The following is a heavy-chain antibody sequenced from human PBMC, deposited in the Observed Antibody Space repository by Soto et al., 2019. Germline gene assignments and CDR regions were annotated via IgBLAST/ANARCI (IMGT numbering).Heavy chain of an antibody. D-gene: IGHD6-6*01. J-gene: IGHJ4*02. Sequence: ETLSLTCPVSGGSISNYYWSWFRQPAGKRLEWIGLFYTNGGTNYNPSLKSRVTMSVDTSNNQFSLKLSSVTAADTAMYYCARRDSSSSGRGFDSWGQGTLVTVYS. CDR2: FYTNGGT. CDR1: GGSISNYY. V-gene: IGHV4-4*07. CDR3: ARRDSSSSGRGFDS.